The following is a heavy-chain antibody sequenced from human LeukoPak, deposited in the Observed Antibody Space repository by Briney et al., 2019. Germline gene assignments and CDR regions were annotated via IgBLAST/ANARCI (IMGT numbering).Heavy chain of an antibody. Sequence: SETLSLTCTVSGGSISSYYWNWIRQPPGKGLEWIGEINHSGSTNYNPSLKSRVTISVDTSKNQFSLKLSSVTAADTAVYYCARQSPAYYYGSGRRAFDIWGQGTMVTVSS. CDR3: ARQSPAYYYGSGRRAFDI. J-gene: IGHJ3*02. CDR2: INHSGST. D-gene: IGHD3-10*01. V-gene: IGHV4-34*01. CDR1: GGSISSYY.